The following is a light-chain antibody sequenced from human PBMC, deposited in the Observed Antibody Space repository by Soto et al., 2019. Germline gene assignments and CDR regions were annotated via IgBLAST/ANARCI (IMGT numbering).Light chain of an antibody. Sequence: EIVLTQSPGTLSLSPGERATLSCRASQSVSSSSYLAWYQQKPGQAPRLLIYGASSRATGIPDRFSGSGSGTDFTLTISRLEPEDFAVYYCQQYGGSPRALSFGGGTRVESK. V-gene: IGKV3-20*01. CDR3: QQYGGSPRALS. CDR2: GAS. J-gene: IGKJ4*01. CDR1: QSVSSSSY.